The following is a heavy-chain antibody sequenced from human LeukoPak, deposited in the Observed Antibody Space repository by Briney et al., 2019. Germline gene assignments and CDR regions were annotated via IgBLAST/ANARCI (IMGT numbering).Heavy chain of an antibody. CDR3: ASHVLLWFGELLLPNWFDP. CDR1: GYSISSGYY. J-gene: IGHJ5*02. Sequence: PSETLSLTCAVSGYSISSGYYWGWIRQPPGKGLEWIGSIYHSGSTYYNPSLMSRVTISVDTSKNQFSLKLSSVTAADTAVYYCASHVLLWFGELLLPNWFDPWGQGTLVTVSS. V-gene: IGHV4-38-2*01. CDR2: IYHSGST. D-gene: IGHD3-10*01.